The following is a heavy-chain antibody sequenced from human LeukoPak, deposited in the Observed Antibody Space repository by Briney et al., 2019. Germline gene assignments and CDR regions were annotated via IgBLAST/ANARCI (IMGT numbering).Heavy chain of an antibody. J-gene: IGHJ3*02. D-gene: IGHD3-9*01. CDR3: ARPPLYDILTGYPFDI. CDR2: ISGSGGST. V-gene: IGHV3-23*01. CDR1: GFTFSSYA. Sequence: GGSLRLSCAASGFTFSSYAMSRVRQAPGKGLEWVSAISGSGGSTYYADSVKGRFTIPRDNSKNTLYLQMNSLRAEDTAVYYCARPPLYDILTGYPFDIWGQGTMVTVSS.